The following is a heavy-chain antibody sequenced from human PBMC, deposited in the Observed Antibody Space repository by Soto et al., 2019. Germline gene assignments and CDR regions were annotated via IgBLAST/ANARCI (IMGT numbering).Heavy chain of an antibody. V-gene: IGHV4-31*03. CDR1: GGSISSGGYY. CDR3: ATDFGSGYYSTYYYGLDV. D-gene: IGHD3-22*01. CDR2: IYYSGST. Sequence: TRTVSGGSISSGGYYWSWIRQHPGKGLEWIGYIYYSGSTYYNPSLKSRVTISVDTSKNQFSLKLSSVTAADKAVYYCATDFGSGYYSTYYYGLDVWGQGTTVTVSS. J-gene: IGHJ6*02.